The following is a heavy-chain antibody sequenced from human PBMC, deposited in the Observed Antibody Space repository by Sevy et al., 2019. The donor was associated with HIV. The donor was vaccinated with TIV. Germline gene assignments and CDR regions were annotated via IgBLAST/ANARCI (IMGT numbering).Heavy chain of an antibody. CDR3: TTLPHYYDSSGYSDY. CDR1: GFTFSNAW. V-gene: IGHV3-15*01. CDR2: IKSKTDGGTT. D-gene: IGHD3-22*01. Sequence: GGSLRLSCAASGFTFSNAWMSWVRQAPGKGLEWVGRIKSKTDGGTTDCAAPVKGRFTISRDDSKNTLYLQMNSLKTEDTAVYYCTTLPHYYDSSGYSDYWGQGTLVTVSS. J-gene: IGHJ4*02.